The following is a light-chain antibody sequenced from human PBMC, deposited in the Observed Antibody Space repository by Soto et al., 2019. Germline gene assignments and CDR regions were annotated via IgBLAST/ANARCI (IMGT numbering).Light chain of an antibody. CDR3: QQYGSFWT. J-gene: IGKJ1*01. CDR2: GAS. V-gene: IGKV3-20*01. CDR1: QTVSINF. Sequence: EIVLTQSPGTLSLSPGERATLSCRASQTVSINFLAWYQQKPGQAPRLLIYGASTRATGIPDRFSGGGSGTDFTLTISRLEPEDFAVYYCQQYGSFWTFGQGTKVDIK.